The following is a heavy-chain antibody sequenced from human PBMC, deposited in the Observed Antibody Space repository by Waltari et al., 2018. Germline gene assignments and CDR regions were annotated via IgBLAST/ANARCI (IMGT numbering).Heavy chain of an antibody. D-gene: IGHD6-6*01. CDR3: AREEVSSAFDY. V-gene: IGHV1-46*01. CDR1: GFTFSSYA. Sequence: VQLVESGGGLVQPGGSLRLSCAASGFTFSSYAISWVRQAPGKGLEWMGIINPSGGSTSYAQKFQGRVTMTRDTSTSTVYMELSSLRSEDTAVYYCAREEVSSAFDYWGQGTLVTVSS. J-gene: IGHJ4*02. CDR2: INPSGGST.